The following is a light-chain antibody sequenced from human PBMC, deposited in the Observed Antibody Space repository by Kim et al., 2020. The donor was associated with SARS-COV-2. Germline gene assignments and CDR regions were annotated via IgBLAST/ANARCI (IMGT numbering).Light chain of an antibody. Sequence: VSPGETATLSCKTSQSITSNLAWYQQKPGQAPRLLIHGAFSRATGVPARFSGSGSGTEFTLTITSLQSEEIGVYYCHEYHNWPRNTFGQGTKLEI. CDR3: HEYHNWPRNT. V-gene: IGKV3-15*01. CDR2: GAF. CDR1: QSITSN. J-gene: IGKJ2*01.